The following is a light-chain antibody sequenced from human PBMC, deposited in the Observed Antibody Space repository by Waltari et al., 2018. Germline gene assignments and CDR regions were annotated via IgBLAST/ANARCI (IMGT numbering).Light chain of an antibody. Sequence: QSDLTQAASVSGSPGQSITMSCIGPNSSVGSNYLLSWYQQNPGEAPKLLIFEVTKRPSGVSNRFSGSKSGNTASLTISGLQAEDEAHYYCFSYAGSRNWVFGGGTKLTVL. J-gene: IGLJ3*02. CDR3: FSYAGSRNWV. V-gene: IGLV2-23*02. CDR2: EVT. CDR1: NSSVGSNYL.